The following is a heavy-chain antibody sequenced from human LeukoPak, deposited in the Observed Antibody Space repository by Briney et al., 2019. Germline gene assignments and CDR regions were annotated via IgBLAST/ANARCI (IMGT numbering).Heavy chain of an antibody. V-gene: IGHV3-11*01. CDR3: ARGGYTSRYSSDWYSSPDY. Sequence: PGGSLRLSCAASGFTFSDYYMSWLRQAPGKGLEWVSYISRSGDSIYYADSVKGRITISRDSAKNSLFLQMNSLRAEDTAVYYCARGGYTSRYSSDWYSSPDYWGQGTLVTVSS. CDR1: GFTFSDYY. CDR2: ISRSGDSI. J-gene: IGHJ4*02. D-gene: IGHD6-19*01.